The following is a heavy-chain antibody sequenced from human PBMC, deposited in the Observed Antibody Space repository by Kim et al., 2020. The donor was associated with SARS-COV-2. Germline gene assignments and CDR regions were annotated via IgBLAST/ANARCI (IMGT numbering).Heavy chain of an antibody. D-gene: IGHD6-6*01. Sequence: GGSLRLSCAASGFTFSSYSMNWVRQAPGKGLEWVSSISSSSSYIYYADSVKGRFTISRDNAKNSLYLQMNSLRAEDTAVYYCARPLLGSSSGYFDYWGQGTLVTVSS. CDR3: ARPLLGSSSGYFDY. J-gene: IGHJ4*02. CDR2: ISSSSSYI. CDR1: GFTFSSYS. V-gene: IGHV3-21*01.